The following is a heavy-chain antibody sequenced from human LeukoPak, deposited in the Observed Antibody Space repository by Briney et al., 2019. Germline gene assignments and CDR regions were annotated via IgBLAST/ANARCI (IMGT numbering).Heavy chain of an antibody. D-gene: IGHD5-24*01. Sequence: GGSLRLSCAASEFAFNSYAMHWVRQAPGKGLEWVAFIRYDGSYKYYADSVKGRFTISRDNSKNTLYLQMNSLRADDTAVYYCAMKAVPRPRLHDAFDFWGQGTVVSVSS. CDR2: IRYDGSYK. CDR3: AMKAVPRPRLHDAFDF. CDR1: EFAFNSYA. J-gene: IGHJ3*01. V-gene: IGHV3-30*02.